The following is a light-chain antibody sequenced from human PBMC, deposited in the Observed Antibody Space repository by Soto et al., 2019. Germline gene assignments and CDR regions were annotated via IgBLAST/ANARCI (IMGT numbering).Light chain of an antibody. CDR3: SSYISRNLV. CDR1: NSDFDTYTY. V-gene: IGLV2-14*01. CDR2: EVI. Sequence: QSALTQPASVSGSPGQSITISCTETNSDFDTYTYVSWYQQVPGKAPKLMIYEVIKRPSGVSSRFSGSKSGNTASLTISGLQAEDEADYYCSSYISRNLVFGGGNKLTVL. J-gene: IGLJ2*01.